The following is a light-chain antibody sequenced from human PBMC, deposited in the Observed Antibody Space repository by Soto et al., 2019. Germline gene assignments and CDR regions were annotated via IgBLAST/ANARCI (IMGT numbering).Light chain of an antibody. CDR3: QQYHTYPYT. Sequence: DIQMTQSPSTLSASVGGRVTISCRASQSIVNLLAWYQQKPGKAPKLLIYKASSLESGVPSRFSGSGSGTEFTLTISRLKPDDFATYYCQQYHTYPYTFGRGTKLEIK. V-gene: IGKV1-5*03. J-gene: IGKJ2*01. CDR1: QSIVNL. CDR2: KAS.